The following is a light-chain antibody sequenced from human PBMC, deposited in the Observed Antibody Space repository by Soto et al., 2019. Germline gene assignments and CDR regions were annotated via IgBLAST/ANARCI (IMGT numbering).Light chain of an antibody. CDR3: QSYDSSLSGFV. CDR2: GNP. Sequence: QSVLTQPPSVSGAPGQKVTSSCTGSSSNIGAGFGVHWYQQLPGAAPKLLISGNPNRPSGVPDRFSASKSGTSASLAITGLQAEDEADYYCQSYDSSLSGFVFGIGTKVTVL. V-gene: IGLV1-40*01. J-gene: IGLJ1*01. CDR1: SSNIGAGFG.